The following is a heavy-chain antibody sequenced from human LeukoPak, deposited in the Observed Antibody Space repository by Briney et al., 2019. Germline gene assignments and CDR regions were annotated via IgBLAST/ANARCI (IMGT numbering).Heavy chain of an antibody. J-gene: IGHJ4*02. D-gene: IGHD3-10*01. CDR1: ALIFSISS. Sequence: GGSLRLSCAADALIFSISSMNWVRQAPGKGLEWVGRIKNKTDRATTAYAAPGKGTLNITRKESKNMKYLEMNNRKNEDTAVYYCTSVRMVRDYDYWGQGTLVTVSS. CDR2: IKNKTDRATT. CDR3: TSVRMVRDYDY. V-gene: IGHV3-15*01.